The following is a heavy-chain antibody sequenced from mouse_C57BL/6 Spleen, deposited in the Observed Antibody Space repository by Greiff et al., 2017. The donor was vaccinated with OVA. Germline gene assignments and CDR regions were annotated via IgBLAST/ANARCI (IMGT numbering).Heavy chain of an antibody. CDR2: ISSGGDYI. J-gene: IGHJ3*01. CDR3: TRDANSPFAY. Sequence: EVNLVESGEGLVKPGGSLKLSCAASGFTFSSYAMSWVRQTPEKRLEWVAYISSGGDYIYYADTVKGRFTISRDNARNTLYLQMSSLKSEDTAMYYCTRDANSPFAYWGQGTLVTVSA. CDR1: GFTFSSYA. D-gene: IGHD3-1*01. V-gene: IGHV5-9-1*02.